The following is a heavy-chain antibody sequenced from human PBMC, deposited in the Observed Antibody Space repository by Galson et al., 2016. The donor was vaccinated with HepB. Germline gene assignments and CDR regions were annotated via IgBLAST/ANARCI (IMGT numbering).Heavy chain of an antibody. J-gene: IGHJ6*02. CDR1: GDSVSSSSYY. Sequence: SETLSLTCTVSGDSVSSSSYYWGWIRQSPGKGLEWIGNIYHGGTTKNNPSLKSRITISVDTSKNQFSLKLSPVTAADTAVYYCARVRDYDFWGGFGMDVWGQGTTVTVSS. V-gene: IGHV4-39*01. CDR3: ARVRDYDFWGGFGMDV. CDR2: IYHGGTT. D-gene: IGHD3-3*01.